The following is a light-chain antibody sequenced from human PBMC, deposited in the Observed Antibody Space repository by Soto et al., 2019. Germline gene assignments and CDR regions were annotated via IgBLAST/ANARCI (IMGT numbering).Light chain of an antibody. Sequence: QSALTQPASVSGSPGQSITISCTGTSSDIGYYNYVSWYQQHPGKAPKLMIYEVTNRPSGVSHRFSGSKSGNTASLTISGLQTEDEADYYCSSYTSSSTLLFGGGTKLTVL. V-gene: IGLV2-14*01. CDR2: EVT. CDR1: SSDIGYYNY. CDR3: SSYTSSSTLL. J-gene: IGLJ2*01.